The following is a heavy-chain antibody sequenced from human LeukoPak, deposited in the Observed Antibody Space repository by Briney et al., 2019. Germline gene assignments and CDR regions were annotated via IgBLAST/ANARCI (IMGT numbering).Heavy chain of an antibody. D-gene: IGHD1-20*01. Sequence: TGGSLRLSCAVSGFSFSDYSMNWVRQAPGKGLEWVSYISTSSSATHYADSVKGRFTISRDNAKNSLYLQMNSLRDEDTAVYYCAREAGITGTTNLDYWGQGTLVTVSS. V-gene: IGHV3-48*02. CDR3: AREAGITGTTNLDY. CDR1: GFSFSDYS. CDR2: ISTSSSAT. J-gene: IGHJ4*02.